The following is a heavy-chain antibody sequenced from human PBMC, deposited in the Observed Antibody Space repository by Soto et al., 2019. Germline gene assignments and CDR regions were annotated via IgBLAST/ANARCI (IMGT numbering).Heavy chain of an antibody. D-gene: IGHD2-8*01. CDR2: INHSGST. CDR3: AREWPPL. J-gene: IGHJ4*02. V-gene: IGHV4-34*01. Sequence: VQLQQWGAGLLKPSETLSLTCAVYGGSFSGYYWSWIRQPPGKGLEWIGEINHSGSTNYNTSLKSRVTISVDTSKDQFSLKLSSVTVADTAVYYCAREWPPLWGQGTLVTVSS. CDR1: GGSFSGYY.